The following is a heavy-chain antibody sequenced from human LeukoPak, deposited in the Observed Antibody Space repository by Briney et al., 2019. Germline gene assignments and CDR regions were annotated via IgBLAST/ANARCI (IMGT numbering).Heavy chain of an antibody. CDR2: IYHSGST. CDR1: GGSISSGGYY. J-gene: IGHJ6*02. D-gene: IGHD2-15*01. V-gene: IGHV4-30-2*01. CDR3: ARKLVVAAPKGYYYYGMDV. Sequence: SQTLSLTCTVSGGSISSGGYYWSWIRQPPGKGLEWIGYIYHSGSTYYNPSLKSRVTISVDRSKNQFSLKLSSVTAEDTAVYYCARKLVVAAPKGYYYYGMDVWGQGTTVTVSS.